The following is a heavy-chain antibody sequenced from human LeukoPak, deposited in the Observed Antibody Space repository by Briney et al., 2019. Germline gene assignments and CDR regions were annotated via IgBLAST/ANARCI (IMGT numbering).Heavy chain of an antibody. Sequence: ASVKVSCKASGYTFTSYDINWVRQATGQGLEWMGWMHPNSANTGYAQKFQGRVTMTRNTSIGTAYMELSSLRSEDTAVYYCARGGQRSQYYYFMDVRGKGTTVTVSS. CDR3: ARGGQRSQYYYFMDV. CDR2: MHPNSANT. V-gene: IGHV1-8*01. D-gene: IGHD1-26*01. J-gene: IGHJ6*03. CDR1: GYTFTSYD.